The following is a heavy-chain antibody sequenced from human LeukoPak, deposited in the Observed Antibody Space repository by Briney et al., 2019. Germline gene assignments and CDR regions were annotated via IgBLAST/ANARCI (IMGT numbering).Heavy chain of an antibody. Sequence: PGGSLRLSCAASGFTFSSYAMHWVRQAPGKGLEWVSLIYSGGSTYYADSVKGRFTISRDNSKNTLYLQMNSLRAEDTAVYYCARELLEEYSSSLETDYYYMDVWGKGTTVTVSS. CDR1: GFTFSSYA. CDR3: ARELLEEYSSSLETDYYYMDV. V-gene: IGHV3-66*01. J-gene: IGHJ6*03. CDR2: IYSGGST. D-gene: IGHD6-6*01.